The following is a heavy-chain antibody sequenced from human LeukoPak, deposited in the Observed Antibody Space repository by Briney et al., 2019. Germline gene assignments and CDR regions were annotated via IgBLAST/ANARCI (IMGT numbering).Heavy chain of an antibody. CDR1: GYTFTGYY. CDR2: INPNSDGT. D-gene: IGHD6-19*01. J-gene: IGHJ4*02. CDR3: ARDRSSCWYDPFDY. V-gene: IGHV1-2*02. Sequence: ASVNVSCMASGYTFTGYYMYWVRQAPGQGLEWMGWINPNSDGTHYAQKFQGRVTMTRDTSISTAYMELSRLRSDDTAVYYCARDRSSCWYDPFDYWGQGTLVTVSS.